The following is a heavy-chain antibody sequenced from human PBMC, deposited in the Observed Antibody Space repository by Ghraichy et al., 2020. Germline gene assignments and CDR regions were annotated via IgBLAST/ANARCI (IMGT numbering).Heavy chain of an antibody. CDR3: ARAGRKYDFPRKGLDV. Sequence: GESLNISCKTSEYTFTDYWLGWVRQMPGKGLEWIGFIYPGDSGTRYIPSFQGQVTLSADKSINTAYLQWASLKASDTAKYFCARAGRKYDFPRKGLDVWGQGTTLTVSS. CDR2: IYPGDSGT. CDR1: EYTFTDYW. D-gene: IGHD3-3*01. V-gene: IGHV5-51*01. J-gene: IGHJ6*02.